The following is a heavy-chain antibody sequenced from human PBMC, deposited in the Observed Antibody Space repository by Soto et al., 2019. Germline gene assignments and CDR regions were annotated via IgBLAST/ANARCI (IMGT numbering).Heavy chain of an antibody. CDR3: ARLYCSSTSCYGGYNWFDP. J-gene: IGHJ5*02. Sequence: GWSLRLSCAASGFTFSSYAMSWVRQAPGKGLEWVSAISGSGGSTYYADSVKGRFTISRDNSKNTLYLQMNSLRAEDTAVYYCARLYCSSTSCYGGYNWFDPWGQGTLVTVSS. CDR1: GFTFSSYA. V-gene: IGHV3-23*01. D-gene: IGHD2-2*01. CDR2: ISGSGGST.